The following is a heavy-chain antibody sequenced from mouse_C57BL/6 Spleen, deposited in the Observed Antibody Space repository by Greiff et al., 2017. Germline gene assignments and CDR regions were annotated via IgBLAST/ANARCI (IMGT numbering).Heavy chain of an antibody. J-gene: IGHJ3*01. CDR2: INPNNGGT. Sequence: VQLKQSGPELVKPGASVKMSCKASGYTFTDYNMHWVKQSHGKSLEWIGYINPNNGGTSYNQKFKGKATLTVNKSSSTAYMELRSLTSEDSAVYYCARSLLLWLFAYWGQGTLVTVSA. CDR3: ARSLLLWLFAY. D-gene: IGHD2-2*01. V-gene: IGHV1-22*01. CDR1: GYTFTDYN.